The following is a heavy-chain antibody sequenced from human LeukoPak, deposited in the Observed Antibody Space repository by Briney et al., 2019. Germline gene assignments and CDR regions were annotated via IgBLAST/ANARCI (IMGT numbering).Heavy chain of an antibody. CDR3: TRHLGQLERRDDAFDI. Sequence: GGSLRLSCAASGFTFSSYAMSWVRQAPGKGLEWVSAISGSGGSTYYADSVKGRFTISRDNSKNTLFLQMNSLRAEDTAVYYCTRHLGQLERRDDAFDIWGQGTMVTVSS. CDR1: GFTFSSYA. J-gene: IGHJ3*02. D-gene: IGHD1-1*01. V-gene: IGHV3-23*01. CDR2: ISGSGGST.